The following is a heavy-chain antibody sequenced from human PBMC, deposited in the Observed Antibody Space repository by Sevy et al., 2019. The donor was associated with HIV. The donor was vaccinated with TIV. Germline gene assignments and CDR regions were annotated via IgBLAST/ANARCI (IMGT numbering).Heavy chain of an antibody. CDR1: GFTFSSYA. J-gene: IGHJ6*03. Sequence: GGSLRLSCAASGFTFSSYAMSWVRQAPAKGLEWVSAFSGSGGSTYYADSVKGRFTISRDNSKNTLYLQMNSLRAEDTAVYYCARGGMSSSKGYYYYYMDVWGKGTTVTVSS. CDR3: ARGGMSSSKGYYYYYMDV. D-gene: IGHD6-6*01. CDR2: FSGSGGST. V-gene: IGHV3-23*01.